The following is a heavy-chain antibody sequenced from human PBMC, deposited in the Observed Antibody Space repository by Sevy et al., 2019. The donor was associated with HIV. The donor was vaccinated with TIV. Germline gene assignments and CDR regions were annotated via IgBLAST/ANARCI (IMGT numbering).Heavy chain of an antibody. CDR2: ISRSGGST. CDR3: AKVDVVVPVADYGMDV. D-gene: IGHD2-2*01. CDR1: GFTFSNYA. Sequence: GGSLRLSCAASGFTFSNYAMSLVRQAPGKGLEWVSSISRSGGSTYYADSVKGRFTISRDNSKNTLYLQMNSLRAEDTAVYYCAKVDVVVPVADYGMDVWGQGTTVTVSS. V-gene: IGHV3-23*01. J-gene: IGHJ6*02.